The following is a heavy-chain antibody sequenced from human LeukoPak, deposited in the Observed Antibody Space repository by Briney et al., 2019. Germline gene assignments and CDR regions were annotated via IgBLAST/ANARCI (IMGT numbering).Heavy chain of an antibody. J-gene: IGHJ4*02. V-gene: IGHV3-48*01. D-gene: IGHD2-21*02. CDR1: GFTFSSYS. CDR3: AKDGEAYCGGDCSGYYFDY. Sequence: GGSLRLSCAASGFTFSSYSMNWVRQAPGKGLEWVSYISSSSSTIYYADSVKGRFTISRDNAKNSLYLQMNSLRAEDTAVYYCAKDGEAYCGGDCSGYYFDYWGQGTLVTVSS. CDR2: ISSSSSTI.